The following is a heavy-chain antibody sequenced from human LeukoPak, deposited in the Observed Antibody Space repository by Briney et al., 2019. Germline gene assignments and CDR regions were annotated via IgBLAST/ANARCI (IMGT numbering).Heavy chain of an antibody. D-gene: IGHD6-19*01. CDR2: FDPEDGET. CDR1: GYTLTELS. V-gene: IGHV1-24*01. J-gene: IGHJ4*02. Sequence: ASVKVSCKVSGYTLTELSMHWVRQAPGKGLEWMGGFDPEDGETIYAQKFQGRATMTEDTSTDTAYMELSSLRAEDTAVYYCAKGRYSSGWYYFDYWGQGTLVTVSS. CDR3: AKGRYSSGWYYFDY.